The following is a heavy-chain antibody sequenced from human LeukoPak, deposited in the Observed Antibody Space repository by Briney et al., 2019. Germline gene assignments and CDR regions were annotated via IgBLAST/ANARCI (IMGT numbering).Heavy chain of an antibody. D-gene: IGHD1-1*01. J-gene: IGHJ4*02. CDR2: IYYSGST. Sequence: SETLSLTCTVSGGSISSYYWSWIRQHPGKGLEWIGYIYYSGSTYYNPSLKSRVTISVDTSKNQFSLKLSSVTAADTAVYYCARLRVFGGTTGFDYWGQGTLVTVSS. CDR1: GGSISSYY. V-gene: IGHV4-59*06. CDR3: ARLRVFGGTTGFDY.